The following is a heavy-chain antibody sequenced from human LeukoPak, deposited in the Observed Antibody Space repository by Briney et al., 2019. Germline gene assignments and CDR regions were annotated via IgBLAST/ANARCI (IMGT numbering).Heavy chain of an antibody. J-gene: IGHJ4*02. V-gene: IGHV4-59*01. Sequence: SETLSLTCTVTGGSISSYYWSWIRQPPGKGLEFIGYICDSGISNYNPSLKSRVTISVDTSKSQFSLKLSSVTAADTAVYYCARVSGYDWESFYDYWGQGTLVTVSS. D-gene: IGHD5-12*01. CDR3: ARVSGYDWESFYDY. CDR1: GGSISSYY. CDR2: ICDSGIS.